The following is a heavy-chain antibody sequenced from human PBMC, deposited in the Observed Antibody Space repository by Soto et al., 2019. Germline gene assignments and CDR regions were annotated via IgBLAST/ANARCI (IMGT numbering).Heavy chain of an antibody. V-gene: IGHV4-31*03. D-gene: IGHD3-9*01. Sequence: PSETLSLTCTVSGGSISSGGYYWSWIRQHPGEGLEWIGYIYNSGTTYYNTSLKSRVAVSVDTSKNQFYLKLSSVTAADTAVYYCARGAYDILSGYYTSYFDYWGQGTLVTVSS. J-gene: IGHJ4*02. CDR3: ARGAYDILSGYYTSYFDY. CDR1: GGSISSGGYY. CDR2: IYNSGTT.